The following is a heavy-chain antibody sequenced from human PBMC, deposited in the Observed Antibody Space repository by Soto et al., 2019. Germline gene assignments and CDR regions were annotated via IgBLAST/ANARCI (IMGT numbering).Heavy chain of an antibody. D-gene: IGHD3-3*01. CDR2: IGGSGDYS. Sequence: PGGSLRLSCAVSRFTFSHYAMSWVRQAPGKGLEWVSTIGGSGDYSYYADSVKGRFIISRDNSKNTLYLQMNSLTAEDTAVYYCARDRIEWLEYYYGMDVWGQGTTVTVSS. CDR3: ARDRIEWLEYYYGMDV. J-gene: IGHJ6*02. V-gene: IGHV3-23*01. CDR1: RFTFSHYA.